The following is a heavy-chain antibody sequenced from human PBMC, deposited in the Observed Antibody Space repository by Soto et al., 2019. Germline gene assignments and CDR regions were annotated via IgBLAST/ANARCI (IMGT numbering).Heavy chain of an antibody. CDR2: IYPGDSDT. Sequence: GESLKISCKGSGYSFTSYWIGWVRQMPGKGLEWMGIIYPGDSDTRYSPSFQGQVTISADKSISTAYLQWSSLKASDTAMYYCARNGPNRVYAIPYYYGMAVWGQGTTVTVSS. D-gene: IGHD2-8*01. J-gene: IGHJ6*02. V-gene: IGHV5-51*01. CDR1: GYSFTSYW. CDR3: ARNGPNRVYAIPYYYGMAV.